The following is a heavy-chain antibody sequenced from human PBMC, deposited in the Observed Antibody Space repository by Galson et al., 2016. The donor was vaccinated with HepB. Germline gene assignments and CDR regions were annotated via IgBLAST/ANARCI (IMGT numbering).Heavy chain of an antibody. Sequence: SVKVSCKAPGYTFTSYAMHWVRQAPGQRLEWMGWINAGYGNTKYSQKFQGRVTITRDTSASTAYMELSSLGSEDTAVYYCARVRRELLFDYWGQGTLVTVSS. CDR3: ARVRRELLFDY. D-gene: IGHD1-26*01. J-gene: IGHJ4*02. CDR2: INAGYGNT. V-gene: IGHV1-3*01. CDR1: GYTFTSYA.